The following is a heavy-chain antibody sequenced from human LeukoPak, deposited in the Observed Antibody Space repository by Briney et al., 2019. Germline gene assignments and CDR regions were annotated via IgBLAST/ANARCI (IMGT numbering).Heavy chain of an antibody. V-gene: IGHV3-74*01. CDR1: GFTFSNYW. CDR3: ARVGYSSSWYIDD. J-gene: IGHJ4*02. D-gene: IGHD6-13*01. CDR2: INNDGGST. Sequence: PGGSLRLSCAASGFTFSNYWMHRVRQAPGKGLVWVSRINNDGGSTNYADSVKGRFTISRDNAKNTLYLQMNSLRAEDTAVYYCARVGYSSSWYIDDWGQGTLVTVSS.